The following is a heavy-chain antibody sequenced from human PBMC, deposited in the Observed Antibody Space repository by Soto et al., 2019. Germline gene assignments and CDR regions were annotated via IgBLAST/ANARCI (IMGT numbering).Heavy chain of an antibody. CDR1: GFTFSSYG. CDR2: ISYDGSNK. D-gene: IGHD1-26*01. V-gene: IGHV3-30*18. CDR3: AKLPPRNIVGAINYFDY. Sequence: GGSLRLSCAASGFTFSSYGMHWVRQAPGKGLEWVAVISYDGSNKYYADSVKGRFTISRDNSKNTLYLQMNSLRAEDTAVYYCAKLPPRNIVGAINYFDYWGQGTLVTVSS. J-gene: IGHJ4*02.